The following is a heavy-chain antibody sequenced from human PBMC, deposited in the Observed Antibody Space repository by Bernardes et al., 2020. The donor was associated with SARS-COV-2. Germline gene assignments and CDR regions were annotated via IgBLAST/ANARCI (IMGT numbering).Heavy chain of an antibody. CDR1: GFTVRSKY. CDR2: LFRDGTT. J-gene: IGHJ4*02. V-gene: IGHV3-66*02. CDR3: ARILGICSTSTCFDAFDL. D-gene: IGHD2-2*01. Sequence: VGSLRLSCAASGFTVRSKYMSWVRQAPGKGLEWVSILFRDGTTHYADSLKGQFSISRDISKNTLYLQMNSLRPEDTAMYYCARILGICSTSTCFDAFDLWGQGTLVTVSS.